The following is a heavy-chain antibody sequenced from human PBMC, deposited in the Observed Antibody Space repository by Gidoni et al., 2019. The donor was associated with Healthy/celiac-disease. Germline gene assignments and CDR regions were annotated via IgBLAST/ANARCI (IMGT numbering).Heavy chain of an antibody. V-gene: IGHV2-5*02. D-gene: IGHD6-13*01. CDR2: SYWDDDK. Sequence: QITMKESGPTLVKPTQTLTLTCTFSWFSLSTRGVGVGWIRQPPGKALEWLALSYWDDDKRYSPSLKSRLTITKDTSKNQVVRTMTNRDPVDKATDYCAHRIRIAAAWNWCDPWGQGTLVTVSS. CDR3: AHRIRIAAAWNWCDP. J-gene: IGHJ5*02. CDR1: WFSLSTRGVG.